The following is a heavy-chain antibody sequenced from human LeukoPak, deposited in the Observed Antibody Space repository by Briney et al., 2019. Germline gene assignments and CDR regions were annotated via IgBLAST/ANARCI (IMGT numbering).Heavy chain of an antibody. V-gene: IGHV3-30*02. D-gene: IGHD6-13*01. J-gene: IGHJ4*02. Sequence: PGGSLRLSCAASGFTFSSYGMHWVRQAPGKGLEWVAFIRYDGSNKYYADSVKGRFTISRDNSKNTLYLQMNSLRAEDTAVYYCVNIQQLVRSLDYWGQGTLVTVSS. CDR3: VNIQQLVRSLDY. CDR2: IRYDGSNK. CDR1: GFTFSSYG.